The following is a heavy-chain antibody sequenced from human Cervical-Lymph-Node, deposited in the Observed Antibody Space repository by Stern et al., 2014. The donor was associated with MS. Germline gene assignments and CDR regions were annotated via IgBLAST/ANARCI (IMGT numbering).Heavy chain of an antibody. CDR3: ARGPFGVLRYFDF. CDR2: IDDSGNA. J-gene: IGHJ4*02. V-gene: IGHV4-31*03. D-gene: IGHD2-8*01. CDR1: GDSISSGGYY. Sequence: DQLVESGPGLVKPSQTLSLTCTVSGDSISSGGYYWTWIRQHPGEGLEWIGYIDDSGNAYYNPSLKSRLTILLDTSKNQFSLKLTSVTAADTAVYYCARGPFGVLRYFDFWGQGTLVTVSS.